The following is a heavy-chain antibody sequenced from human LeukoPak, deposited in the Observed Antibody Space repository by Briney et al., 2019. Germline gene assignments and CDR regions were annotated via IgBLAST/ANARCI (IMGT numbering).Heavy chain of an antibody. V-gene: IGHV3-11*01. Sequence: GGSLRLSCAASGLSSSDYYMSWIRQPPGKGLEWVSYISRSGRTVSYGDSVKGRFTISRDNAKNSLYLQMNSLRVEDTAVYYCASLTSDLVVATARAGMDVWGQGATVIVSS. CDR3: ASLTSDLVVATARAGMDV. J-gene: IGHJ6*02. CDR2: ISRSGRTV. CDR1: GLSSSDYY. D-gene: IGHD1-26*01.